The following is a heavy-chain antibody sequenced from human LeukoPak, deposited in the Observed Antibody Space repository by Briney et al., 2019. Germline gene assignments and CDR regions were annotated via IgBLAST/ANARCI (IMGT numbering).Heavy chain of an antibody. CDR1: GFTFSSYA. J-gene: IGHJ4*02. D-gene: IGHD1-1*01. V-gene: IGHV3-30-3*01. CDR2: ISYDGSNK. CDR3: ARLQRDWKFVPTHLDY. Sequence: PGRSLRLSCAASGFTFSSYAMHWVRQAPGKGLEWVAVISYDGSNKYYADSVKGRFTISRDNVKSSLYLQMNSLGAEDTAVYYCARLQRDWKFVPTHLDYWGQGTLVTVSS.